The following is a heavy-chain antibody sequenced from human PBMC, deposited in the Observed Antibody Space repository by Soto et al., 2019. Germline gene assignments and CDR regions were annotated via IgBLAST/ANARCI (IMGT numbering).Heavy chain of an antibody. CDR1: GFSVSDNY. J-gene: IGHJ6*02. CDR3: AKAVNTMVREPMGGIDV. D-gene: IGHD3-10*01. V-gene: IGHV3-23*01. Sequence: GGSLRLSCAASGFSVSDNYMSWVRQAPGKGLKWVSVISGSGGSTYYADSVKGRFTISRDNSKNTRYLQMNSLSAEDSAVYYCAKAVNTMVREPMGGIDVWGQGTTVTVSS. CDR2: ISGSGGST.